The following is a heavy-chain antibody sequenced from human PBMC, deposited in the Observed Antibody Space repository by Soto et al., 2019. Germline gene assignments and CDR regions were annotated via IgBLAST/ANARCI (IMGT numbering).Heavy chain of an antibody. V-gene: IGHV3-33*02. J-gene: IGHJ4*02. Sequence: PGGSLRLSCAASGYSITIHGMHWVRQAPGKGLDWVALIWSHGTDQYYADSVRGRFTVSRDTSTNTVFLQMHSLRADDTATYYCGKDIRSGSIDYWGQGTPVTVSS. CDR3: GKDIRSGSIDY. D-gene: IGHD1-1*01. CDR2: IWSHGTDQ. CDR1: GYSITIHG.